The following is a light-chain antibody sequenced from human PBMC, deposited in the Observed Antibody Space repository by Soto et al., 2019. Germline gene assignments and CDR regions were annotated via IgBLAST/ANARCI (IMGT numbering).Light chain of an antibody. Sequence: EIVMTQSPATLSVSPGERATLSCRASQSVGSNLAWYQQKPGQAPRLLIYGASTRATGIPARFSGSGSGTELPLTISSLQSEDGAIYFCQKYNNWPPDRTFGQGTKVEIK. CDR3: QKYNNWPPDRT. V-gene: IGKV3-15*01. J-gene: IGKJ1*01. CDR1: QSVGSN. CDR2: GAS.